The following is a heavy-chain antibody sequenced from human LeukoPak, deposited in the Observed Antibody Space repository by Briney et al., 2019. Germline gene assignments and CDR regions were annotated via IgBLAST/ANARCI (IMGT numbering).Heavy chain of an antibody. CDR1: GYTFTSYD. V-gene: IGHV1-8*01. D-gene: IGHD4-17*01. CDR2: MNSNSGNT. CDR3: ARGLHYGDYVRRVYYYMDV. J-gene: IGHJ6*03. Sequence: ASVKVSCKASGYTFTSYDINWVRQATGQGLEWMGWMNSNSGNTGYAQKYKGRVTITRNTSISTAYMELSSLRSEDTAVYYGARGLHYGDYVRRVYYYMDVWGKGTTVTVSS.